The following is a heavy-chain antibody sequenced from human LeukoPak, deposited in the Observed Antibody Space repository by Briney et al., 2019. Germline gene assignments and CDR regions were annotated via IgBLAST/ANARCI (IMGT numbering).Heavy chain of an antibody. J-gene: IGHJ3*02. CDR1: GFTFSSYS. D-gene: IGHD3-22*01. CDR3: ARDHHRRLYDSQARDTFDI. CDR2: LDSSSTHI. V-gene: IGHV3-21*01. Sequence: GGSLRLSCAASGFTFSSYSMTWVRQAPGKGLEWVSSLDSSSTHIYYADSVKGRFTISRDNAKNSLYLQMNSLRAEDTAVYYCARDHHRRLYDSQARDTFDIWGQGTMVTVSS.